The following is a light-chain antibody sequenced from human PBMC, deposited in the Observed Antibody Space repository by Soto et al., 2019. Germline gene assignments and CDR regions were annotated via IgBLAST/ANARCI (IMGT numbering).Light chain of an antibody. Sequence: DIQMTQSPSSLSASVGDRVTITCQASQDITNYLSWYQQKPGKAPKLLIYDASYLETGVPSRFSGSGSGTDFTFTISSLQSEDIATYYCQQYEILPLSFGGGTKVEIK. CDR2: DAS. CDR1: QDITNY. V-gene: IGKV1-33*01. J-gene: IGKJ4*01. CDR3: QQYEILPLS.